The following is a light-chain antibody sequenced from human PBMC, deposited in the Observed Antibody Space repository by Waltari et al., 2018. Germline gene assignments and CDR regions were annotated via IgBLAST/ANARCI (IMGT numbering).Light chain of an antibody. CDR1: GDTFASHN. V-gene: IGLV6-57*03. J-gene: IGLJ2*01. CDR2: EDD. CDR3: QSYDASNHVV. Sequence: NFMLTQPHSVSESPGKTVTISCPHSGDTFASHNVQWYQQRPGSAPRIVIYEDDQRPSGVPDRFSGSIDISSKSAFLSISGLETEDEADYYCQSYDASNHVVFGGGTKVTVL.